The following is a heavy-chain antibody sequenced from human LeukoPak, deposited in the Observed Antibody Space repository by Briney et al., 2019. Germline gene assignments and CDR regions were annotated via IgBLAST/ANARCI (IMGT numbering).Heavy chain of an antibody. CDR2: ISSSSSTI. J-gene: IGHJ6*03. D-gene: IGHD3-10*01. CDR1: GFTFSSYS. V-gene: IGHV3-48*04. CDR3: ARVDTKSYGSAYMDV. Sequence: GGSLRLSCAASGFTFSSYSMNWVRQAPGKGLEWVSYISSSSSTIYYADSVKGRFTISRDNARNSSFLQLKALRAEDTAVYYCARVDTKSYGSAYMDVWGSGTTVTVSS.